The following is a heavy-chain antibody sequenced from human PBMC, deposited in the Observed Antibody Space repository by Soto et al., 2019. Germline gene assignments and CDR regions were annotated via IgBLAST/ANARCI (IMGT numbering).Heavy chain of an antibody. CDR2: IESDGTT. CDR3: AKGSYDCGK. V-gene: IGHV3-53*01. D-gene: IGHD2-21*02. Sequence: PGGSLRLSCAASGISVSNIYMGWVRQAPGKGLEWVSVIESDGTTHYADSVRGRFTISRDNSQNTLYLQMNSLRAEDTAVYYCAKGSYDCGKWGQGTLVTVSS. CDR1: GISVSNIY. J-gene: IGHJ4*01.